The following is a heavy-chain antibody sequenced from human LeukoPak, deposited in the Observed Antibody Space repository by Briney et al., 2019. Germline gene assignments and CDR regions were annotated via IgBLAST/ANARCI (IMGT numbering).Heavy chain of an antibody. Sequence: GGSLRLSCAASGFTFDDYAMNWGRQAPGEGLEGVSGISWNSGSIGYADSVKGRFTISRDNAKNSLYLQMNSLRAEDTAFYYCVKDEVAVALWYFHSWGQGTLVTVSS. J-gene: IGHJ4*02. D-gene: IGHD2-15*01. CDR2: ISWNSGSI. CDR3: VKDEVAVALWYFHS. CDR1: GFTFDDYA. V-gene: IGHV3-9*01.